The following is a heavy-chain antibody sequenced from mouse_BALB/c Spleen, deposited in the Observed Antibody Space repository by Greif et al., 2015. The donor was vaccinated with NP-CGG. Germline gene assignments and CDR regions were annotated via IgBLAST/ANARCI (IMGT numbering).Heavy chain of an antibody. CDR2: IWAGGST. V-gene: IGHV2-9*02. Sequence: VKLQESGPGLVAPSQSLSITCTVSGFSLTSYGVHWVRQPPGKGLEWLGVIWAGGSTNYNSALMSRLSISKDNSKSQVFLKRNSLQTDDTAMYYCARDDPYYYGSSYVSPWFAYWGQGTLVTVSA. CDR3: ARDDPYYYGSSYVSPWFAY. J-gene: IGHJ3*01. CDR1: GFSLTSYG. D-gene: IGHD1-1*01.